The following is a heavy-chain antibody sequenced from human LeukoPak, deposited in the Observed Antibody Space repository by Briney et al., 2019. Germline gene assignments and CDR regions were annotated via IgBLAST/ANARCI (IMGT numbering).Heavy chain of an antibody. Sequence: PSETLSLTCTVSGGSISSSSYYWGWIRQPPGKGLEWIGRIYSSGSTTYSPSLKTRVTMSLDTSEKQFSLKLSAVTAADTAVYYCARGYDSGNLGRPYLYMDVWGNGTTVTVSS. CDR3: ARGYDSGNLGRPYLYMDV. CDR1: GGSISSSSYY. D-gene: IGHD3-22*01. V-gene: IGHV4-39*07. J-gene: IGHJ6*03. CDR2: IYSSGST.